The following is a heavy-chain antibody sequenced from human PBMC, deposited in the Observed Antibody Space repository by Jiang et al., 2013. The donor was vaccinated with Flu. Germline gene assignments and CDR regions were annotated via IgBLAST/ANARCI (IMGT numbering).Heavy chain of an antibody. D-gene: IGHD2-15*01. Sequence: KGLEWIGSIYYSGSTYYNPSLKSRVTISVDTSKNQFSLKLSSVTAADTAVYYCARLWGCSGGSCYIGYYYGMDVWGQGTTVTVSS. J-gene: IGHJ6*02. V-gene: IGHV4-39*01. CDR2: IYYSGST. CDR3: ARLWGCSGGSCYIGYYYGMDV.